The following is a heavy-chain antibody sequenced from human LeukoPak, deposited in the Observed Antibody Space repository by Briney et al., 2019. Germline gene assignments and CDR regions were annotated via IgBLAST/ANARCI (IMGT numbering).Heavy chain of an antibody. Sequence: SETLSLTCTVSGYSISSGYYWGWIRQPPGKGLEWIGSIYHSGSTYYNPSLKSRVTISVDTSKNQFSLKLSSVTAADTAVYYCARDGFQGAVALNYWGQGTLVTVSS. D-gene: IGHD6-19*01. CDR2: IYHSGST. J-gene: IGHJ4*02. CDR3: ARDGFQGAVALNY. CDR1: GYSISSGYY. V-gene: IGHV4-38-2*02.